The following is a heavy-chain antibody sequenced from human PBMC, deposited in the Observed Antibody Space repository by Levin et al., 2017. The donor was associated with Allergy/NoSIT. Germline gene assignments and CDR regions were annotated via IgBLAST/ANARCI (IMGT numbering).Heavy chain of an antibody. D-gene: IGHD3-16*01. CDR2: IRSRAYAGAT. CDR3: TFGPWGYFDY. CDR1: GFTFRDYA. V-gene: IGHV3-49*04. J-gene: IGHJ4*02. Sequence: HPGGSLRLSCTASGFTFRDYAMSWVRQAPGEGLEWVGFIRSRAYAGATEYAASVKGRFTISRDDYKSIAYLQMNSLKTEDTAVYYCTFGPWGYFDYWGQGTLVTVSS.